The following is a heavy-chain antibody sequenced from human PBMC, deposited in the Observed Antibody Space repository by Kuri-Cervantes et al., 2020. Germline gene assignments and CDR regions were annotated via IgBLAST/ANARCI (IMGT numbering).Heavy chain of an antibody. CDR3: ARRGNSGWFQYFDY. D-gene: IGHD6-19*01. J-gene: IGHJ4*02. CDR2: IYYSGST. Sequence: SETLSLTCTVSGGSISSGGYYWSWIRQHPGKGLEWIGSIYYSGSTYYNPSLKSRVTISVDTSKNQFSLKLSSVTAADTAVYYCARRGNSGWFQYFDYWGQGTLVTVSS. CDR1: GGSISSGGYY. V-gene: IGHV4-39*07.